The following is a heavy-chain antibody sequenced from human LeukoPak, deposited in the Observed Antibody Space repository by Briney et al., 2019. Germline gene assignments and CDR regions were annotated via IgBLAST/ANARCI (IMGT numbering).Heavy chain of an antibody. CDR2: IYHSGST. CDR3: AREGYSGYDPKNYFDY. Sequence: SETLSLTCAVSGYSISSGYYWGWIRQPPGKGLEWIGSIYHSGSTYYNPSLKSRVTISVDTSKNQFSLKLSSLTAADTVVYYCAREGYSGYDPKNYFDYWGQGTLVTVSS. D-gene: IGHD5-12*01. CDR1: GYSISSGYY. J-gene: IGHJ4*02. V-gene: IGHV4-38-2*02.